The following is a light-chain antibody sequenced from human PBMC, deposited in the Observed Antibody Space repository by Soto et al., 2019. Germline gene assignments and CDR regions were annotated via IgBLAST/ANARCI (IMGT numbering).Light chain of an antibody. CDR3: CSYAGRLTYG. CDR2: AVN. J-gene: IGLJ1*01. Sequence: QSALTQPRSVSGSPGQSVTISCTGTSSDVVGDVYVSWYQHHPGKAPKLMIYAVNERPSGVPDRFSGSKFDNTASLTISGLQAEDEADYYCCSYAGRLTYGFGTGNKLTVL. V-gene: IGLV2-11*01. CDR1: SSDVVGDVY.